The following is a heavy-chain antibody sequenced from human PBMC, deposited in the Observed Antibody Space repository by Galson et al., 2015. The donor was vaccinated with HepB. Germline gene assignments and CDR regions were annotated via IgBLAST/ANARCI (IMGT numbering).Heavy chain of an antibody. D-gene: IGHD4-23*01. CDR2: IKQDGSEK. V-gene: IGHV3-7*03. Sequence: SLRLSCAVSGFTYSNYWMSWVRQAPGKGLEWVANIKQDGSEKYYVDSVKGRFTISRDNAKNSLYLQMNSLRAEDTAVYYCAREGYGGNSDDAFDIWGQGTMVTVSS. J-gene: IGHJ3*02. CDR1: GFTYSNYW. CDR3: AREGYGGNSDDAFDI.